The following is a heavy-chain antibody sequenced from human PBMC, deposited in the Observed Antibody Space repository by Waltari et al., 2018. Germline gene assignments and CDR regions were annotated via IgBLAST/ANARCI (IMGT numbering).Heavy chain of an antibody. Sequence: QLHLQESGPGLVRPSETLSLTCSVSGGSITISSYYLGWFRRSPGKGPGWIGSISYSGSTYYKSSLRSRVTISADSSKNHFSLNVTSVTAADTGVYYCARRGNIGGRGTFDNWGQGTLVTVSS. CDR1: GGSITISSYY. D-gene: IGHD1-1*01. J-gene: IGHJ4*02. V-gene: IGHV4-39*02. CDR3: ARRGNIGGRGTFDN. CDR2: ISYSGST.